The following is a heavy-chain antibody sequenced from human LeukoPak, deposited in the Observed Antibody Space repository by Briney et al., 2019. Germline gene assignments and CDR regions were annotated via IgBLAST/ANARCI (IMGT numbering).Heavy chain of an antibody. CDR3: AKEAPHTAVLIALPEWNYIDS. V-gene: IGHV3-23*01. CDR1: GFSFSSFA. D-gene: IGHD2-21*01. J-gene: IGHJ4*02. CDR2: ISGSGGGT. Sequence: GGSLRLSCAASGFSFSSFAMSWVRQAPGKGLEWVAIISGSGGGTYYADSVKGRFTVSRDFFTSTLDLQMISLRAEDTAVYYCAKEAPHTAVLIALPEWNYIDSWGRGILVSVSS.